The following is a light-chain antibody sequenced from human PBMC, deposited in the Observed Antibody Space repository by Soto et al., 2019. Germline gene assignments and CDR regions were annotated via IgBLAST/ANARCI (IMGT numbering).Light chain of an antibody. CDR3: QKYSSVIT. V-gene: IGKV1-27*01. CDR1: QGVSNF. Sequence: DIQMTQSPSCLSASVGERVTITWRASQGVSNFLDWYQQKPGKVPKLLISAASTLQSEVPSRFSGSGSGTDFTLTITSLQPEDVATYYCQKYSSVITFGQGTRLEIK. J-gene: IGKJ5*01. CDR2: AAS.